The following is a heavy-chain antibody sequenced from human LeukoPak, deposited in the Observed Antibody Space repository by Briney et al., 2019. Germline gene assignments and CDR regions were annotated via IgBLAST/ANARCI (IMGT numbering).Heavy chain of an antibody. CDR3: AREEDPYYFDY. J-gene: IGHJ4*02. Sequence: GGSLRLSCAASGFTFSRNAIHWVRQAPGKGLEWVAVISNDGRNKYYVDSVEGRFTISRDNSKNSVYLQINSLRGEDTAVYFCAREEDPYYFDYWGLGTLVTVSS. V-gene: IGHV3-30*04. CDR2: ISNDGRNK. CDR1: GFTFSRNA.